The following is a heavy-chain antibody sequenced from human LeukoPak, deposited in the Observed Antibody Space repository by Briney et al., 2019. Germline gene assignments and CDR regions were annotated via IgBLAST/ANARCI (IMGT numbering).Heavy chain of an antibody. V-gene: IGHV3-23*01. CDR1: GFTFSSYA. CDR2: ISGNGGST. D-gene: IGHD6-19*01. CDR3: AKVMLGYSSGLFDY. Sequence: GGSLRLSCAASGFTFSSYAMSWVRQAPGKGLEWVSAISGNGGSTYYADSVKGRFTISRDNSKNTLYLQMNSLRAEDTAVYYCAKVMLGYSSGLFDYWGQGTLVTVSS. J-gene: IGHJ4*02.